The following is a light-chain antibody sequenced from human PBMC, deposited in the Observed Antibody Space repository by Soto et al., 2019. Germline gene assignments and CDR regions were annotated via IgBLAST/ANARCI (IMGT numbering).Light chain of an antibody. J-gene: IGLJ2*01. V-gene: IGLV2-14*03. CDR3: SSLSSKPTLI. CDR1: IPDIGAYNL. CDR2: EVR. Sequence: QSVLTKPASVYGPPGQSSTISCAGTIPDIGAYNLVSWDQQHPGKAPRLIFYEVRHRPSGIPLRFSASNSGNTASLTISGLQAEDEAHYYCSSLSSKPTLIFGGGTNLTVL.